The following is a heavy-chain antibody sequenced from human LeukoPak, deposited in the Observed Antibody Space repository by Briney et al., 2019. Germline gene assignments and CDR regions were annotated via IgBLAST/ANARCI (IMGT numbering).Heavy chain of an antibody. D-gene: IGHD3-22*01. V-gene: IGHV3-7*01. CDR1: GFTFSNYW. J-gene: IGHJ5*02. Sequence: GGSLRLSCAASGFTFSNYWMSWIRQAPGKGLEWAAHINEDGSDKYYVESVKGRFTISRDNAKNSLYLQMNSLRAEDTAVYYCVSWAGKYYETSDYSLAPSNSWGQGTLVTVSS. CDR2: INEDGSDK. CDR3: VSWAGKYYETSDYSLAPSNS.